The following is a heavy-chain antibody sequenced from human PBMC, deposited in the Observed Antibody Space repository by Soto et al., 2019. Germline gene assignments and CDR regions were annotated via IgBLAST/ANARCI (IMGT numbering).Heavy chain of an antibody. CDR2: ISGSGGST. D-gene: IGHD1-26*01. J-gene: IGHJ4*02. CDR3: ASIPPSAVGATTEVDY. V-gene: IGHV3-23*01. CDR1: GFTFSSYA. Sequence: GGSLRLSCAASGFTFSSYAMSWVRQAPGKGLEWVSAISGSGGSTYYADSVKGRFTISRDNSKNTLYLLMNSLRAEDTALYYCASIPPSAVGATTEVDYWGQGTLVTVSS.